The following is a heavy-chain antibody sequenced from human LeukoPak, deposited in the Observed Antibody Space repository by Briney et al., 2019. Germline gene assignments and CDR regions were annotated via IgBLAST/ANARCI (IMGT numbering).Heavy chain of an antibody. Sequence: GGSLRLSCAASGFTFSSYSMNWVRQAPGKGLEWVSSISGSGGYIYYADSVKGRFTISRDISKNTFYLQMSSLTADDAALYYCAKDQQGGAGSGRFDYWGQGTLVTVSS. V-gene: IGHV3-21*01. CDR1: GFTFSSYS. D-gene: IGHD3-10*01. J-gene: IGHJ4*02. CDR2: ISGSGGYI. CDR3: AKDQQGGAGSGRFDY.